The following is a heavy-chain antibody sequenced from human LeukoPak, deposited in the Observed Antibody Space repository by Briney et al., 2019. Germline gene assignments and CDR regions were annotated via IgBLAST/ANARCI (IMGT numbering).Heavy chain of an antibody. Sequence: SETLSLTCAVYSGSFSGYYWSWIRQPPGKGLEWIGEINHSGSTNYNPSLKSRVTISVDTSKNQFSLKLSSVTAADTAVYYCARGLGEQLVPYFDYWGQGTLVTVSS. J-gene: IGHJ4*02. CDR1: SGSFSGYY. D-gene: IGHD6-6*01. CDR3: ARGLGEQLVPYFDY. CDR2: INHSGST. V-gene: IGHV4-34*01.